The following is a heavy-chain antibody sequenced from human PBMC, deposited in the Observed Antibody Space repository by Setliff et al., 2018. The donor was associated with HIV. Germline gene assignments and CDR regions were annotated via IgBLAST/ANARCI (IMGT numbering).Heavy chain of an antibody. D-gene: IGHD3-3*01. Sequence: ASVKVSCKASGYSFTSYGISWLRQAPGQRPEWMGWVNTGKGDTKYSQRFQDRLTITTDSSASSVYMELSSLSSDDTAIYYCARDRFTLTSSIFGFWGHGTLVTVS. CDR2: VNTGKGDT. CDR1: GYSFTSYG. CDR3: ARDRFTLTSSIFGF. V-gene: IGHV1-3*04. J-gene: IGHJ4*01.